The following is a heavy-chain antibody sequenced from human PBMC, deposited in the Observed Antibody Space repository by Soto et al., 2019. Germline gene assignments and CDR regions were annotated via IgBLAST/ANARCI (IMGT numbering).Heavy chain of an antibody. J-gene: IGHJ4*02. CDR1: GYTFTSYA. D-gene: IGHD6-19*01. V-gene: IGHV1-3*05. CDR2: INAGNGNT. Sequence: QVQLVQSGAEEKKPGASVKVSCKASGYTFTSYAMHWVRQAPGQRLEWMGWINAGNGNTKYSQKFQGRVTITRDTTASTAYMELSSLRAEATAVYYCARVTGWYFPDYWGEGSLVTVSS. CDR3: ARVTGWYFPDY.